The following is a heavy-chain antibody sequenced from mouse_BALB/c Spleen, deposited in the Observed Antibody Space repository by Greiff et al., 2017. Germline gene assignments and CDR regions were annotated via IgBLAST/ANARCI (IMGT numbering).Heavy chain of an antibody. V-gene: IGHV2-9*02. CDR3: ARANYYFDY. CDR1: GFTFTDYY. J-gene: IGHJ2*01. CDR2: IWAGGST. Sequence: VKVVESGGGLVQPGGSLRLSCATSGFTFTDYYMSWVRQPPGKGLEWLGVIWAGGSTNYNSALMSRLSISKDNSKSQVFLKMNSLQTDDTAMYYCARANYYFDYWGQGTTLTVSS. D-gene: IGHD4-1*01.